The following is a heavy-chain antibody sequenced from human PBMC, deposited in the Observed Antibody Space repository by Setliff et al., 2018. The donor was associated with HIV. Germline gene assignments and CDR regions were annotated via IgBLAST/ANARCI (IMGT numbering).Heavy chain of an antibody. V-gene: IGHV4-59*08. CDR1: GGYISTYY. D-gene: IGHD3-10*01. CDR3: AKHRVTLHYYMDV. J-gene: IGHJ6*03. Sequence: SETLSLTCTVSGGYISTYYWSWIRQPPGKGLEWIGYISNIGSTNYNPSLKSRVTISVDTSKNNFSLRLRSVTAADTAVYYCAKHRVTLHYYMDVWGKGTTVTAP. CDR2: ISNIGST.